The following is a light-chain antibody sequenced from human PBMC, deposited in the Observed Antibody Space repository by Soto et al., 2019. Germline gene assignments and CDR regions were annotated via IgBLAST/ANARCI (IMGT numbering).Light chain of an antibody. CDR2: GAS. J-gene: IGKJ1*01. CDR3: QHYVTSLTT. CDR1: QSVTSNY. V-gene: IGKV3-20*01. Sequence: ENVFKMSPSTLSLTPGGRATLSCGASQSVTSNYLAWYQHKPGQAPRLLIFGASIRVTGIPDRFIGSGSGTDFTLTISRLEPEDFAVYYCQHYVTSLTTFGQGTKVDIK.